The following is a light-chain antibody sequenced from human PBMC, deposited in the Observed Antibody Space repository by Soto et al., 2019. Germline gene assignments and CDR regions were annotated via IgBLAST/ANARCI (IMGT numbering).Light chain of an antibody. CDR3: QQYGTSSLS. J-gene: IGKJ4*01. CDR2: GAS. V-gene: IGKV3-20*01. Sequence: EIVLTQSPGTLSLSPGERATLSCRASQGVSSSSLAWYQQKPGQAPRLLIYGASSRATGIPDRFSGSGSGTDCTRTISRLEPEDFAVYYCQQYGTSSLSFGGGTKVEIK. CDR1: QGVSSSS.